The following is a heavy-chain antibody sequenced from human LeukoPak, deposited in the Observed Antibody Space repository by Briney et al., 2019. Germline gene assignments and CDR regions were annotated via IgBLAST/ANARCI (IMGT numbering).Heavy chain of an antibody. Sequence: ASVKVSCKASGYTFTSYGISWVRQAPGQGLEWMGWISAYNGNTNYAQKLQGRVTMTTDTSTSTAYMELRSLRSDDTAVYYCARDYCSSTSCYTPPPYYYYGMDVWGQGTTVTVSS. J-gene: IGHJ6*02. D-gene: IGHD2-2*02. V-gene: IGHV1-18*01. CDR3: ARDYCSSTSCYTPPPYYYYGMDV. CDR1: GYTFTSYG. CDR2: ISAYNGNT.